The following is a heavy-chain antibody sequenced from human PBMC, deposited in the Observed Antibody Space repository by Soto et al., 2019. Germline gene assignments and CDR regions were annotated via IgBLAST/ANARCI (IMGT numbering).Heavy chain of an antibody. CDR2: IYYSGNT. V-gene: IGHV4-61*05. CDR1: GGSISSSSYY. CDR3: ASSGRDLGSSSPKGKNYYSYYGLDV. D-gene: IGHD6-13*01. J-gene: IGHJ6*02. Sequence: SETLSLTCTVSGGSISSSSYYWGWIRQPPGKGLEWIGYIYYSGNTNYNPSLKSRVTISVDTSKNQVSLKVYSVTAADTALYYCASSGRDLGSSSPKGKNYYSYYGLDVWGQGTTVTVSS.